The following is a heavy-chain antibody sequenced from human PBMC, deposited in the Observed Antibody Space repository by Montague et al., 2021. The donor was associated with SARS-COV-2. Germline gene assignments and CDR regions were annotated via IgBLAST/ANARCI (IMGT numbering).Heavy chain of an antibody. Sequence: SETLSLTCTVSGGSIRDNNYYWGWIRQPPGKGLEWIGSIYYSGSTYYNPSLKSRVTISVDTSKTQFPLKLSSVTAADTAVYYCARRDGGSCFDYWGQGTLVTVSS. CDR2: IYYSGST. CDR3: ARRDGGSCFDY. J-gene: IGHJ4*02. D-gene: IGHD2-15*01. V-gene: IGHV4-39*01. CDR1: GGSIRDNNYY.